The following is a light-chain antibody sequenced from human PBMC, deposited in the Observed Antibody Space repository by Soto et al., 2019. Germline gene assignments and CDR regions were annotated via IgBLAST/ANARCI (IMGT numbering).Light chain of an antibody. V-gene: IGLV1-40*01. CDR3: HSYDSSLSGSV. CDR1: SSNIGAGYY. Sequence: QSVLTQPPSVSGAPGQRVTISCTGSSSNIGAGYYVHWYQQLPGTVPKLLIYGNSNRPSGVPDRFSGSKSGTSASLAITGLQAEDEADYYCHSYDSSLSGSVCGGGPQLTVL. J-gene: IGLJ7*01. CDR2: GNS.